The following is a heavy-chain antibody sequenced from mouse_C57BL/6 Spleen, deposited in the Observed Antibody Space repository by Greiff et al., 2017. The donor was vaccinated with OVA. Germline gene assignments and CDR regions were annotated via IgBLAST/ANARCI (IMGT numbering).Heavy chain of an antibody. CDR1: GFTFSDYG. CDR3: ARNFITTVGYFDY. V-gene: IGHV5-17*01. Sequence: EVMLVESGGGLVKPGGSLKLSCAASGFTFSDYGMHWVRQAPEKGLEWVAYISSGSSTIYYADTVKGRFTISRDNAKNTLFLQMTSLRSEDTAMYYCARNFITTVGYFDYWGQGTTLTVSS. D-gene: IGHD1-1*01. J-gene: IGHJ2*01. CDR2: ISSGSSTI.